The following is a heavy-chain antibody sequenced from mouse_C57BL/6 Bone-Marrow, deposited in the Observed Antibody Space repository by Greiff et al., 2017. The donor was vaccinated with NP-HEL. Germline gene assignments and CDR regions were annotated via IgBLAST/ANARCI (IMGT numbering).Heavy chain of an antibody. CDR3: ARGGGSSFPHAMDY. Sequence: QVQLQQSGAELVRPGTSVKMSCKASGYTFTNYWIGWAKQRPGHGLEWIGDIYPGGGYTNYNEKFKGKATLTADKSSSTAYMQFSSLTSEDSAMDYCARGGGSSFPHAMDYWGQGTSVTVSS. CDR1: GYTFTNYW. J-gene: IGHJ4*01. CDR2: IYPGGGYT. D-gene: IGHD1-1*01. V-gene: IGHV1-63*01.